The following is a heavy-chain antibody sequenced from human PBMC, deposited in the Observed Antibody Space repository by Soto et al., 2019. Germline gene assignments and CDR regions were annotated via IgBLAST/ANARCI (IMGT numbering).Heavy chain of an antibody. CDR3: AKGDHSGSYYIS. V-gene: IGHV3-23*01. J-gene: IGHJ5*02. D-gene: IGHD1-26*01. CDR1: GFTFSNYA. Sequence: EVQLLESGGGLVQPGGSLRLSCAASGFTFSNYAMSWVRQAPGKGLECVSAISGSGGSTYYADSVKGRFTISRDNSKNTLYVQMNSLRAEDTAAYHCAKGDHSGSYYISWGQGTLVTVSS. CDR2: ISGSGGST.